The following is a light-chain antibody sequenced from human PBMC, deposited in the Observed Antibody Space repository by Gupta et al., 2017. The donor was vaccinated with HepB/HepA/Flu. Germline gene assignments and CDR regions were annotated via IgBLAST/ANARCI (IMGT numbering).Light chain of an antibody. CDR2: CNN. J-gene: IGLJ1*01. Sequence: SSELTQDPAVSVALGQTVRITCQGDSLRSYYASWYQQKPGQAPVLVILCNNNRPSGIPDRFSGSSSGNTASLTITGAQAEDEADYYWNSQASSGNHLVFGTGTKLTFL. CDR3: NSQASSGNHLV. CDR1: SLRSYY. V-gene: IGLV3-19*01.